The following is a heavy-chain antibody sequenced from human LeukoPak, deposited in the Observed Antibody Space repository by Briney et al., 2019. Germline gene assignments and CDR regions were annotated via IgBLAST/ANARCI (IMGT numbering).Heavy chain of an antibody. D-gene: IGHD3-22*01. CDR2: MYLGGTT. Sequence: SGTLSLTCIVSGGSISSLNLWSWLRQPPGKGLEWIGEMYLGGTTNFNPSLKSRVTILIDKSKNQLSLQLTSVTAADTAVYYCARDRRYYYDSSGPMGPFDPWGQGTLVTVSS. V-gene: IGHV4-4*02. CDR1: GGSISSLNL. CDR3: ARDRRYYYDSSGPMGPFDP. J-gene: IGHJ5*02.